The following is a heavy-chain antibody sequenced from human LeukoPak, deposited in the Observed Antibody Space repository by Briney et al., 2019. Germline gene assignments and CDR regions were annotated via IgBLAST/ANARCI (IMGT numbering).Heavy chain of an antibody. CDR2: INSDGSST. CDR3: ARDRVLAGSYNWFDP. Sequence: GGSLRLSCAASGFTFSSYWMHWVRQAPGKGLVWVSRINSDGSSTSYADSVKGRFTISRDNAKNTLYLQMNSLRAEDTAVYYCARDRVLAGSYNWFDPWRQGTLVTVSS. D-gene: IGHD3-10*01. J-gene: IGHJ5*02. V-gene: IGHV3-74*01. CDR1: GFTFSSYW.